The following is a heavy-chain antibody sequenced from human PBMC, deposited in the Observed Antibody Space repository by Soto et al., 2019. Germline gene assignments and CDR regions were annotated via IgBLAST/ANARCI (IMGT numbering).Heavy chain of an antibody. J-gene: IGHJ4*02. CDR3: AFTADYDSSGYYNPYFDY. CDR2: IIPIFGTA. CDR1: GGTFSSYA. Sequence: ASVKVSCKASGGTFSSYAISWVRQAPGQGLEWMGGIIPIFGTANYAQKFQGRVTITADESTSTAYMELSSLRSEDTAVYYCAFTADYDSSGYYNPYFDYWGQGTQVTVSS. V-gene: IGHV1-69*13. D-gene: IGHD3-22*01.